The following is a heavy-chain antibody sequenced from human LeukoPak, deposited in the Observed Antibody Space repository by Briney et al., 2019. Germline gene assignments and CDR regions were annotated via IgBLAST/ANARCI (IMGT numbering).Heavy chain of an antibody. Sequence: SETLSLTCTVSGGSISSGGYYWSWIRQPPGKGLEWIGYIYHSGSTYYNPPLKSRVTISVDRSKNQFSLKLSSVTAADTAVYYCARAIRGGYGCYFDYWGQGTLVTVSS. J-gene: IGHJ4*02. CDR1: GGSISSGGYY. CDR3: ARAIRGGYGCYFDY. D-gene: IGHD6-25*01. V-gene: IGHV4-30-2*01. CDR2: IYHSGST.